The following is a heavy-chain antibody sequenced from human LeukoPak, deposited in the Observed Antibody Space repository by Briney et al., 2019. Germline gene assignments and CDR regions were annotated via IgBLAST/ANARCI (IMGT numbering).Heavy chain of an antibody. D-gene: IGHD6-6*01. CDR3: AREGLWGAARDAFDI. CDR2: ISISGTTI. CDR1: GFTFSTYE. J-gene: IGHJ3*02. Sequence: GGSLRLSCAASGFTFSTYEMNWVRQAPGTGLEWVSYISISGTTIYYADSVKGRFTISRDNAKNSLYLQMNSLRVEDMAVYYCAREGLWGAARDAFDIWGQGTMVTVSS. V-gene: IGHV3-48*03.